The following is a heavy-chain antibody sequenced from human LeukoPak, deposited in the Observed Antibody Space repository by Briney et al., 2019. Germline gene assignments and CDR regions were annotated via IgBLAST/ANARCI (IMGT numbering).Heavy chain of an antibody. D-gene: IGHD7-27*01. V-gene: IGHV4-4*07. J-gene: IGHJ4*02. Sequence: SETLSLTXTVSGGSIGTYYWSWIRQAAGKGLEWIGRVFTTGGANYNPSLKSRVTMSLDTSRNLFSLKLNSVTAADTAVYYCVRDGPSWGLLWGQGALVTVSS. CDR1: GGSIGTYY. CDR3: VRDGPSWGLL. CDR2: VFTTGGA.